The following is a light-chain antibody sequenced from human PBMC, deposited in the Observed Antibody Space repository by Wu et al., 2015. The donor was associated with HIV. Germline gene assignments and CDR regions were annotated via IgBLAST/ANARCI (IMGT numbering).Light chain of an antibody. CDR2: KAS. CDR3: QQYKSYPYS. Sequence: DRVTITCRASQSISSWLAWYQQKPGKAPNLLIYKASSLETGVPLRFSGSGSGTEFILTISSLQPDDFAAYYCQQYKSYPYSFGQGTKLEIK. J-gene: IGKJ2*03. V-gene: IGKV1-5*03. CDR1: QSISSW.